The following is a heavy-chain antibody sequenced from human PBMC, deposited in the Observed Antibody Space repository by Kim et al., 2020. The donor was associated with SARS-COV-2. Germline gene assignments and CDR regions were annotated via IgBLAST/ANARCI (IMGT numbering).Heavy chain of an antibody. D-gene: IGHD2-15*01. J-gene: IGHJ4*02. Sequence: SVKVSCKASGGTFISYAISWVRQAPGQGLEWMGGIIPIFGTANYAQKFQGRVTITADKSTSTAYMELSSLRSEDTAVYYCARGGVEEWWYFLFYWGQGTLVTVSS. V-gene: IGHV1-69*06. CDR3: ARGGVEEWWYFLFY. CDR2: IIPIFGTA. CDR1: GGTFISYA.